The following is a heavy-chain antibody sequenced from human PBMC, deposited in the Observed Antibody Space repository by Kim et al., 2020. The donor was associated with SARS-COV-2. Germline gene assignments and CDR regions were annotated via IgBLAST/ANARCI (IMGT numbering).Heavy chain of an antibody. Sequence: SETLSLTCAVYGGSFSGYYWSWIRQPPGKGLEWIGEINHSGSTNYNPSLKSRVTISVDTSKNQFSLKLSSVTAADTAVYYCAGLEDYDILTGYSPPSYYFDYWGQGTLVTVSS. V-gene: IGHV4-34*01. CDR2: INHSGST. CDR3: AGLEDYDILTGYSPPSYYFDY. CDR1: GGSFSGYY. J-gene: IGHJ4*02. D-gene: IGHD3-9*01.